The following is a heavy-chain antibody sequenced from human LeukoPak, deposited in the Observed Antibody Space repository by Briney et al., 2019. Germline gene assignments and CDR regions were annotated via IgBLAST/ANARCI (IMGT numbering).Heavy chain of an antibody. CDR3: ARDGYCSRGTCYGKVY. D-gene: IGHD2-2*03. CDR1: GFTFSSYA. CDR2: ISRNGGST. Sequence: HTGGSLRLSCAASGFTFSSYAMSWVRQAPGKGLEWVSSISRNGGSTYYADSVKGRFTISRDNSKNMQYLQMNSLRAEDTAVYYCARDGYCSRGTCYGKVYWGQGTLVTVSS. V-gene: IGHV3-23*01. J-gene: IGHJ4*02.